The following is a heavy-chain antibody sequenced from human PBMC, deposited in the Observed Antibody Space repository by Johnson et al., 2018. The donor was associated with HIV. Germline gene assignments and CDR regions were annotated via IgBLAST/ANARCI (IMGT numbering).Heavy chain of an antibody. CDR1: GFTSSRYW. V-gene: IGHV3-74*03. CDR3: ARDLPWSSSSFDAFDI. Sequence: QLVAFRLCLAQPGRSPCLSCAASGFTSSRYWTHWVRQAPGTGRVWVSRLHSDGSNTKYADSVKGRFTISRDNAKNSLYLQMNSLRAEDTAVYYCARDLPWSSSSFDAFDIWGQRTMVTVSS. J-gene: IGHJ3*02. D-gene: IGHD6-6*01. CDR2: LHSDGSNT.